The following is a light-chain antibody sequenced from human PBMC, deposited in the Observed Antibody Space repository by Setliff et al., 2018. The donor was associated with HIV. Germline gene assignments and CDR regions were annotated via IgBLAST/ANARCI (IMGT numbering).Light chain of an antibody. V-gene: IGLV2-14*01. CDR1: SSDVGGYKY. Sequence: QSALTQPASVSGSPGQSITISCTGTSSDVGGYKYVYCYQQHPGKAPKLMIYEVSNRPSGISNRFSGSKSGNTASLTISGLQAEDEADYYCSSYRSGNTLVFGTGTKVTVL. CDR3: SSYRSGNTLV. J-gene: IGLJ1*01. CDR2: EVS.